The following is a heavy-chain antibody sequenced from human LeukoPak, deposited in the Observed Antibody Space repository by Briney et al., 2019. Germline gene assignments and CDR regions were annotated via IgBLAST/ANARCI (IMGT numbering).Heavy chain of an antibody. J-gene: IGHJ4*02. V-gene: IGHV4-59*01. CDR1: GGSISSYY. Sequence: PSETLSLTCTVSGGSISSYYWSWIRQPPGKGLEWIGYIYYSGSTNYNPSLKSRVTISVDTSKNQFSLKLSSVTAADTTVYYCARWGSLNVDYWGQGTLVTVSS. D-gene: IGHD3-16*01. CDR2: IYYSGST. CDR3: ARWGSLNVDY.